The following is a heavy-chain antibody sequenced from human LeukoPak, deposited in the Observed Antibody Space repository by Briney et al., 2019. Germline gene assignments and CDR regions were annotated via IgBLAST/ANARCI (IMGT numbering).Heavy chain of an antibody. J-gene: IGHJ4*02. D-gene: IGHD3-22*01. Sequence: ASVKVSCKASGYTFTSYYMHWVRQAPGQGLEWMGIINPSGGSTSYAQKFQGRVTMTRDTSTSTVYMELSSLRSEDTAVYYCARISTHSKDYYDSSGYYNWGQGTLVTVSS. V-gene: IGHV1-46*01. CDR3: ARISTHSKDYYDSSGYYN. CDR2: INPSGGST. CDR1: GYTFTSYY.